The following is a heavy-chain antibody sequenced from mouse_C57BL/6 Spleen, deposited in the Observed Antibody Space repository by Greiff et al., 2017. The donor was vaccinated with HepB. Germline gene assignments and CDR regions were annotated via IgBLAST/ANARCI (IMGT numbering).Heavy chain of an antibody. CDR3: AGDDYGSDY. CDR1: GYTFTSYW. D-gene: IGHD1-1*01. V-gene: IGHV1-52*01. Sequence: QVQLQQSGAELVRPGSSVKLSCKASGYTFTSYWMHWVKQRPIQGLEWIGNIDPSDSETHYNQKFKDKATLTVDKSSSTAYMQLSSLTSEDSAVYYCAGDDYGSDYWGQGTTLTVSS. J-gene: IGHJ2*01. CDR2: IDPSDSET.